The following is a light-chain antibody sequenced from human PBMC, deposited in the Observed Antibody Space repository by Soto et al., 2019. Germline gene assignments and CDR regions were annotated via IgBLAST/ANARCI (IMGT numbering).Light chain of an antibody. J-gene: IGKJ5*01. CDR3: QHYGRGSPIA. CDR2: GAS. V-gene: IGKV3-20*01. CDR1: QSVSTN. Sequence: DILLTHSPDSLAVSMGERATLSCRASQSVSTNVAWYQQRPGQPPKLLIFGASSRATGIPARFSGSGSGTDFTLIINRLQPEDFALYFCQHYGRGSPIAFGLGARLEIK.